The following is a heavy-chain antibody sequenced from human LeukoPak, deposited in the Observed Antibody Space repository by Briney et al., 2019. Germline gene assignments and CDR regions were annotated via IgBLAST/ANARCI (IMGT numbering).Heavy chain of an antibody. J-gene: IGHJ6*03. CDR1: GFTFSSYS. V-gene: IGHV3-21*01. CDR2: ISSSSSYI. D-gene: IGHD5-24*01. CDR3: ASRDGYNFHYYYMDV. Sequence: GGSLRLSCAASGFTFSSYSMNWVRQAPGKGLEWVSSISSSSSYIYYADSVKGRFTISRDNAKNSLYLQMNSLRAEDTAVYYCASRDGYNFHYYYMDVWGKGTTVTVSS.